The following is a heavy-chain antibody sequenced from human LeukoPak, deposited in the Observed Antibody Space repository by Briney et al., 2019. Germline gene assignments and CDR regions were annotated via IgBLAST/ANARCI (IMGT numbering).Heavy chain of an antibody. CDR3: ASGYSSSWYFDY. J-gene: IGHJ4*02. Sequence: ASVKVSCKTSGYTFTGYYMHWVRQAPGQRLEWMGWINAGNGNTKYSQEFQGRVTITRDTSASTAYMELSSLRSEDMAVYYCASGYSSSWYFDYWGQGTLVTVSS. V-gene: IGHV1-3*03. D-gene: IGHD6-13*01. CDR1: GYTFTGYY. CDR2: INAGNGNT.